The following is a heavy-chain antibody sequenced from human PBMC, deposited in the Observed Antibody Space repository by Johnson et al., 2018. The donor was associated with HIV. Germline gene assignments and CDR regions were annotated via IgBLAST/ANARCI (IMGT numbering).Heavy chain of an antibody. J-gene: IGHJ3*02. CDR1: GFTFDDYA. Sequence: LLVESGGGLVQPGRSLRLSCAASGFTFDDYAMHWVRQPPGKGLEWVSGISWNSGTIGYADSVKGRFTISRDNAKNSLFLQMNSLRAEDTALYYCAGLAVRGSAGAFDIWGQGTLVTVSS. V-gene: IGHV3-9*01. D-gene: IGHD3-10*01. CDR3: AGLAVRGSAGAFDI. CDR2: ISWNSGTI.